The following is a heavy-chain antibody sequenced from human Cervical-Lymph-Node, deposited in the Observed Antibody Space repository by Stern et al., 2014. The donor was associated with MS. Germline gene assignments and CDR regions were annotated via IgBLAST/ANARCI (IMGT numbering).Heavy chain of an antibody. V-gene: IGHV3-33*01. J-gene: IGHJ4*02. CDR3: ARGNWNYEGMGY. CDR1: GFTFSNYG. CDR2: IWNDGNKK. Sequence: VQLLESGGGVVQPGRSLRLSCAASGFTFSNYGMHWVRQAPGKGLEWLAVIWNDGNKKNYATSVKGRFPIPRDNSKNTLFLQMSSLTAEDTALYYCARGNWNYEGMGYWGQGTLVTVSS. D-gene: IGHD1-7*01.